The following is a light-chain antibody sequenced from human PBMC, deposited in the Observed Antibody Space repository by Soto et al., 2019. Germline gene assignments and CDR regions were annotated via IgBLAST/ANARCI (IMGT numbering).Light chain of an antibody. CDR1: SSDVGSYNY. V-gene: IGLV2-14*03. J-gene: IGLJ1*01. CDR2: DVS. Sequence: QSALTQPASVSGSPGQSITVSCTGTSSDVGSYNYVSWYQQHPGKAPKVIIYDVSNRPSGVSNRFSGSKSGDTASLTISGLQAEDEADYFCSSYTVSTILRYVFGVGTKLTVL. CDR3: SSYTVSTILRYV.